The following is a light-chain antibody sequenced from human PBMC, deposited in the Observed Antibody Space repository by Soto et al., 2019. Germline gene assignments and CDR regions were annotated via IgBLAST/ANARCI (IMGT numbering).Light chain of an antibody. CDR3: SSYTSSSTPYV. CDR1: SSDVGGYNY. Sequence: QSALTQPASLSGFPGQSITISCTGTSSDVGGYNYVSWYQQHPVKAPKLMIYDVTNRPSGVSDRFSGSKSGNTASLTISGLQAEDEADYYCSSYTSSSTPYVFGTGTKATVL. CDR2: DVT. V-gene: IGLV2-14*01. J-gene: IGLJ1*01.